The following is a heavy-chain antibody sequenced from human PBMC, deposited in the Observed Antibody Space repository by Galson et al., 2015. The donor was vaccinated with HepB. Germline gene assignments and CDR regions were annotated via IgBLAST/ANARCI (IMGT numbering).Heavy chain of an antibody. J-gene: IGHJ4*02. CDR1: GFSFSGYV. V-gene: IGHV3-30-3*01. CDR3: ARDRHVVATTAPGH. D-gene: IGHD2-21*02. CDR2: ISHDEINK. Sequence: SLRLSCAASGFSFSGYVMYWVRLTPGRGLECVAIISHDEINKYYAASVKGRFTISRDKSNNTVYLQMNSLSSEDTGVYYCARDRHVVATTAPGHWGLGTLVIVSS.